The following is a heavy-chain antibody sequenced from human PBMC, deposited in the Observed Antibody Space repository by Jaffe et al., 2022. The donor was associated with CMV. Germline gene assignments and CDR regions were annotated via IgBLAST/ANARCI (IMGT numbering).Heavy chain of an antibody. J-gene: IGHJ6*02. CDR1: GFTFSSYW. Sequence: EVQLVESGGGLVQPGGSLRLSCAASGFTFSSYWMSWVRQAPGKGLEWVANIKQDGSEKYYVDSVKGRFTISRDNAKNSLYLQMNSLRAEDTAVYYCARDRCSGGSCYSGYYYGMDVWGQGTTVTVSS. CDR2: IKQDGSEK. CDR3: ARDRCSGGSCYSGYYYGMDV. V-gene: IGHV3-7*01. D-gene: IGHD2-15*01.